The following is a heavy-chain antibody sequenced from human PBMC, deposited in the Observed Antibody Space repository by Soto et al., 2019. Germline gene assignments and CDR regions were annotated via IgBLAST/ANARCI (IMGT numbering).Heavy chain of an antibody. J-gene: IGHJ6*02. CDR2: IYYSGST. D-gene: IGHD3-3*01. Sequence: SETLSLTCTVSGGSISSYYWSWIRQPPGKGLEWIGYIYYSGSTNYNPSLKSRVTISVDTSKNQFSLKLSSVTAADTAVYYCAGYYDFWSCYYSGEYGMDVWGQGTTVTVSS. CDR1: GGSISSYY. V-gene: IGHV4-59*01. CDR3: AGYYDFWSCYYSGEYGMDV.